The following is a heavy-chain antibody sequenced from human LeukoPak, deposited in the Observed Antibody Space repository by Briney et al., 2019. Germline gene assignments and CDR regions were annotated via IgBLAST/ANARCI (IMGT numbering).Heavy chain of an antibody. CDR1: GFTFSSYW. Sequence: GGSLRLSCAASGFTFSSYWMSWVRQAPGKGLEWVANIKQDGSEKYYVDSVKGRFTISRDNAKNSLYLQMNSLRAEDTAVYYCAGGRPDSSGSGGGYWGQGTLVTVSS. J-gene: IGHJ4*02. D-gene: IGHD3-22*01. CDR2: IKQDGSEK. CDR3: AGGRPDSSGSGGGY. V-gene: IGHV3-7*01.